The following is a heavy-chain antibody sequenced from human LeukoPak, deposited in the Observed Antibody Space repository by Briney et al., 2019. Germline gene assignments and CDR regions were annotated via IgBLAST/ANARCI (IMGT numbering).Heavy chain of an antibody. J-gene: IGHJ4*02. CDR2: INAGNGNT. Sequence: ASVKVSCTASGYTFTSYAMHWVRQAPGQRLEWMGWINAGNGNTKYSQNFQGRVTITRDTSASTAYMELSSLRSEDTAVYYCAREFLWFGELPAFDYWGQGTLVTVSS. CDR3: AREFLWFGELPAFDY. D-gene: IGHD3-10*01. V-gene: IGHV1-3*01. CDR1: GYTFTSYA.